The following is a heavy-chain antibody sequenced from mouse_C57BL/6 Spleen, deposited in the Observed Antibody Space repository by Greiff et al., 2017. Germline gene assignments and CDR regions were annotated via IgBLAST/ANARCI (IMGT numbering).Heavy chain of an antibody. Sequence: EVQLQQSGTVLARPGASVKMSCKTSGYTFTSYWMHWVKQRPGQGLEWIGAIYPGNSDPSYNQKFKGKAKLTAVTSASTAYMELSSLTNEDSAVYYCTRSGDGYYVDYYAMDYWGQGTSVTVSS. CDR2: IYPGNSDP. CDR3: TRSGDGYYVDYYAMDY. J-gene: IGHJ4*01. V-gene: IGHV1-5*01. D-gene: IGHD2-3*01. CDR1: GYTFTSYW.